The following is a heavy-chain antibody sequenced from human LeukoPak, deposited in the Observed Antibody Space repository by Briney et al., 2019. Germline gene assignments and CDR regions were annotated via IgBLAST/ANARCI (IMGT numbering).Heavy chain of an antibody. CDR2: IXYDGSNK. V-gene: IGHV3-30-3*01. J-gene: IGHJ5*02. D-gene: IGHD6-13*01. CDR3: XXXPFSRQQLPGGGNWFDP. CDR1: GFTFSSYA. Sequence: QPGRSLRLSCAASGFTFSSYAMHWVRQAPGKGLEWVAVIXYDGSNKYYADSVKGRFTISRDNSKNTLYLQMNSLRAEDTAVYYCXXXPFSRQQLPGGGNWFDPWGQGTLVTVSS.